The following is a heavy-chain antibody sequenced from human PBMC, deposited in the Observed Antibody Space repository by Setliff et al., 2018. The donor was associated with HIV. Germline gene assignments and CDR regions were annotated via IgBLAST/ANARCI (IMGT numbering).Heavy chain of an antibody. CDR2: IYYSGST. Sequence: PSETLSLTCSVSGDSVSSVNYYWSWIRQSPGKGLEWIGYIYYSGSTNYNPSLKSRVTISVDTSKNQFSLKLSSVTAADTAVYYCARVLLKDTSGYRAYYYYYMDVWGKGTTVTVSS. J-gene: IGHJ6*03. D-gene: IGHD3-22*01. V-gene: IGHV4-61*01. CDR1: GDSVSSVNYY. CDR3: ARVLLKDTSGYRAYYYYYMDV.